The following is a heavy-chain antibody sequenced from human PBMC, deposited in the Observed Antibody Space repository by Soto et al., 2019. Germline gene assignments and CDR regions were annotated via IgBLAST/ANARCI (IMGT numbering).Heavy chain of an antibody. D-gene: IGHD2-8*01. CDR1: GGSISGGVHS. CDR3: AREIMPLTNGWNFAL. J-gene: IGHJ2*01. V-gene: IGHV4-30-4*01. CDR2: IFDSGST. Sequence: QVQLQESGPGLVKPSETLSLTCTVSGGSISGGVHSWSWIRQPPGKGLEWFGHIFDSGSTYYNPSLKSRLTISVATAKNQFSLRLSSVTAADTAVYYCAREIMPLTNGWNFALWGRGTLVTVSS.